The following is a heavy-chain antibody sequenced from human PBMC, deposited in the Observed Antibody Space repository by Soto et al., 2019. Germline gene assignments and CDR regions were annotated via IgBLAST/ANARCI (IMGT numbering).Heavy chain of an antibody. CDR3: ARGGGPYIDYYSGMDV. V-gene: IGHV4-59*01. D-gene: IGHD3-16*01. J-gene: IGHJ6*02. Sequence: SETLSLTCTVSDGSMSNYYWSWIRQPPGKGLEWIGYIYYSGTTTYNPSLKRRVTISVDTSKNQFSLKLTSVTAAGTAVYYCARGGGPYIDYYSGMDVWGQGTPVTVSS. CDR2: IYYSGTT. CDR1: DGSMSNYY.